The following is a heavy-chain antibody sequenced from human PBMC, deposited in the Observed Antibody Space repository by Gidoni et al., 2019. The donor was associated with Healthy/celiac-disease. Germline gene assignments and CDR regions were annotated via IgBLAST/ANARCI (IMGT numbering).Heavy chain of an antibody. CDR1: GFTFSSYA. CDR2: ISYDGSNK. Sequence: QVQLVAAGGGVVQPGRSLRLACAASGFTFSSYAMPRLPQAPGKGLEWVAVISYDGSNKYYADSVKGRFTISRDNSKNTLYLQMNSLRAEDTALYYCARDLYYDFWSGYYAAYYYYGMDVWGQGTTVTVSS. J-gene: IGHJ6*02. V-gene: IGHV3-30-3*01. D-gene: IGHD3-3*01. CDR3: ARDLYYDFWSGYYAAYYYYGMDV.